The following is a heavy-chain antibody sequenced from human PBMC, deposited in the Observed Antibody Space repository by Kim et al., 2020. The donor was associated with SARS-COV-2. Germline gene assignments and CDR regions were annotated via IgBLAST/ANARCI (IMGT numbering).Heavy chain of an antibody. CDR3: ARAHFFGSGENYGRYYFDF. Sequence: SETLSLTCAVSRGPFSGYYWTWIRQSPVKGLEWLGQINHSGSIRSNPSLESRVTISIDTSKKQFSLRLTSVTAADTAVYYCARAHFFGSGENYGRYYFDFWGQGTLVTVSS. D-gene: IGHD3-10*01. CDR2: INHSGSI. J-gene: IGHJ4*02. CDR1: RGPFSGYY. V-gene: IGHV4-34*01.